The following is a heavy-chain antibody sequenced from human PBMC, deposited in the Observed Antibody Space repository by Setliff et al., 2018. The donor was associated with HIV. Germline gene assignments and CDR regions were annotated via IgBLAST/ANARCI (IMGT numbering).Heavy chain of an antibody. Sequence: TGGSLRLSCATSGFNFVNAWMSWVRQAPGKGLECLGRIKTRADGGAADSAEPVKGRFTISRDDSKSTLYLQMNSLRAEDTAVYYCAKDRYHDSSGSPFDYWGQGTLVTVSS. CDR1: GFNFVNAW. D-gene: IGHD3-22*01. V-gene: IGHV3-15*01. J-gene: IGHJ4*02. CDR2: IKTRADGGAA. CDR3: AKDRYHDSSGSPFDY.